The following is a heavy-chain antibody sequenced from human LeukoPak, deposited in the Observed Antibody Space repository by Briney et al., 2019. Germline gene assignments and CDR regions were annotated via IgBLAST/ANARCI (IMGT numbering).Heavy chain of an antibody. J-gene: IGHJ3*02. CDR1: GFSFSSYA. D-gene: IGHD3-3*01. V-gene: IGHV3-23*01. CDR3: AKDWSGYDAFDI. Sequence: QTGGSLRLSCAASGFSFSSYAMSWVRQAPGKGLEWVSAISGSGGSTYYADSVKGRFTISRDNSKNTLYLQMNSLRAEDTAVYYCAKDWSGYDAFDIWGQGTMVTVS. CDR2: ISGSGGST.